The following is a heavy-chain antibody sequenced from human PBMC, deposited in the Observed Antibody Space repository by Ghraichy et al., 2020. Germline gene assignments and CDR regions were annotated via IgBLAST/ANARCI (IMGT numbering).Heavy chain of an antibody. D-gene: IGHD5/OR15-5a*01. CDR2: ISGRDGTT. CDR1: GFPFNTFD. V-gene: IGHV3-23*01. J-gene: IGHJ4*02. Sequence: GGSLRLSCAASGFPFNTFDMSWVRQAPGKGLEWVSVISGRDGTTNYADSVQGRFSISRDNSKNTLYLQMNSLRVEDTAIYYCTKGVWLDYWGQGTLVTVSS. CDR3: TKGVWLDY.